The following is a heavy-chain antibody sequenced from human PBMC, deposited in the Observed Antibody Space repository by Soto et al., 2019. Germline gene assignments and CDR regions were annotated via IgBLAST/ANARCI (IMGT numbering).Heavy chain of an antibody. CDR3: AKGDNLGPKTGYAFDP. CDR1: GDSVSSNSAA. CDR2: TYFRSKWYN. D-gene: IGHD5-12*01. Sequence: SQTLSLTCSISGDSVSSNSAAWNWIRQSPSRGLEWLGRTYFRSKWYNDYAVSVKSRIIINPDTSNNQFSLQLNSVTPEDTAVYFCAKGDNLGPKTGYAFDPWGQGIMVTVSS. V-gene: IGHV6-1*01. J-gene: IGHJ5*02.